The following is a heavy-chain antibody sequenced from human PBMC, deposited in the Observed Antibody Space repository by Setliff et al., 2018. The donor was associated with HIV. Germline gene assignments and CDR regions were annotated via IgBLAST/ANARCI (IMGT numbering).Heavy chain of an antibody. V-gene: IGHV3-11*04. Sequence: LSLTCGVYGGSLSDYYWNWIRQPPGKGLEWIAYIYTGSNTIFYGDSAEGRFTISRDNVKNSVYLQMNSLRVEDTAVYYCARREYNYVPRAFDLWGRGTVVTVSS. D-gene: IGHD3-16*01. CDR2: IYTGSNTI. CDR3: ARREYNYVPRAFDL. J-gene: IGHJ3*01. CDR1: GGSLSDYY.